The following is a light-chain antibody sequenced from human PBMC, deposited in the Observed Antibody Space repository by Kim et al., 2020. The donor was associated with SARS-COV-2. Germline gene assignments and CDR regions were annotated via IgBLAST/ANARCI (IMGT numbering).Light chain of an antibody. V-gene: IGKV1-27*01. Sequence: AAVGDRVNITCRASEDISDYLVWHQQKPGKVPKPRMFAASTLHSGVPSRFSGIRSGTDFTLTISSLQPEDAATYYCQNYNTAPWTFGQGTKVDIK. CDR3: QNYNTAPWT. J-gene: IGKJ1*01. CDR1: EDISDY. CDR2: AAS.